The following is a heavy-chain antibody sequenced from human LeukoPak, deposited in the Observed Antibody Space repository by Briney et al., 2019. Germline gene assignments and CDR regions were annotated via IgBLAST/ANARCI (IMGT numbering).Heavy chain of an antibody. J-gene: IGHJ4*02. CDR3: ARDPWARRGYYFDY. D-gene: IGHD3-10*01. CDR2: IYYSGST. Sequence: SETLSLTCSASGGSVSSDSYFWSWIRQPPGRGLEWIGYIYYSGSTNYNPSLKSRVTISVDTSKNQFSLKLSSVTAADTAVYYCARDPWARRGYYFDYWGQGTLVTVSS. V-gene: IGHV4-61*01. CDR1: GGSVSSDSYF.